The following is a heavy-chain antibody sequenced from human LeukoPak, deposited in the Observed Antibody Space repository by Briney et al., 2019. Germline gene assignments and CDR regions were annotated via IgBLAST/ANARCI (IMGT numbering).Heavy chain of an antibody. CDR1: GFSFSNLY. CDR2: ISSSSTYT. J-gene: IGHJ4*02. Sequence: GGSLRLSCAASGFSFSNLYMSWIRQAPGKGLEWVSYISSSSTYTNSADSVRGRFTISRDNAKNSLYLQMNSLRVEDTAVYYCARESDSSGYYDYWGQGTLVTVSS. D-gene: IGHD3-22*01. CDR3: ARESDSSGYYDY. V-gene: IGHV3-11*06.